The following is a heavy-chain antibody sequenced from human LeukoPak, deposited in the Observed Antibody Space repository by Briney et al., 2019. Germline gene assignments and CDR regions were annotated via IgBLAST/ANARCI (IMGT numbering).Heavy chain of an antibody. CDR2: IYTSGST. Sequence: NPSETLSLTCTVSGGSISSGSYYWGWIRQPAGKGLEWIGRIYTSGSTNYNPSFKSRVTISVDTSKNQFSLKLSSVTAADTAVYYCAREEYYYDSSGYPARLWYFQHWGQGTLVTVSS. J-gene: IGHJ1*01. D-gene: IGHD3-22*01. V-gene: IGHV4-61*02. CDR1: GGSISSGSYY. CDR3: AREEYYYDSSGYPARLWYFQH.